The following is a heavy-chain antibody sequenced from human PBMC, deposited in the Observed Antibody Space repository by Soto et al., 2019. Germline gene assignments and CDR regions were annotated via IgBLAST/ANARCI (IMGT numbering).Heavy chain of an antibody. Sequence: SETLSLTCTVSGGSISSGGYYWSWIRQHPGKGLEWIGYIYYSGSTYYNPSLKSRVTISVDTSKNQFSLKLSSVTAADTAVYYCAREITGTTFSYGMDVWGQGTTVTVSS. CDR1: GGSISSGGYY. CDR3: AREITGTTFSYGMDV. V-gene: IGHV4-31*03. CDR2: IYYSGST. D-gene: IGHD1-7*01. J-gene: IGHJ6*02.